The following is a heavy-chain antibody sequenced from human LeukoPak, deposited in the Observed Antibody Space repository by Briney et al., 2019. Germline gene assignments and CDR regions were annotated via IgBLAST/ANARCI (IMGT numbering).Heavy chain of an antibody. Sequence: ASVKVSCTASGYTFTGYYMHWVRQAPGQGLEWMGWINPNSGGTNYAQKFQGRVTMTRDTSISTAYMELSRLRSDDTAVYYCAREEGIAAAGAFDYWGQGTLVTVSS. V-gene: IGHV1-2*02. CDR2: INPNSGGT. J-gene: IGHJ4*02. D-gene: IGHD6-13*01. CDR3: AREEGIAAAGAFDY. CDR1: GYTFTGYY.